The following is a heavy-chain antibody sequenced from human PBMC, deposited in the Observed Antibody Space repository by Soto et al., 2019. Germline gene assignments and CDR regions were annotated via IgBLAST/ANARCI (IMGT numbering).Heavy chain of an antibody. CDR3: AKEGVGQADWFDP. Sequence: QVQLVESGGGVVQPGRSLRLSCAASGFTFSSYGMHWVRQAPGKGLEWVAVISYDGSNKYYADSVKGRVTISRDNSKNTPYLQMSSMRADDTAVYYCAKEGVGQADWFDPWGQGTLVTVSS. V-gene: IGHV3-30*18. D-gene: IGHD1-26*01. J-gene: IGHJ5*02. CDR1: GFTFSSYG. CDR2: ISYDGSNK.